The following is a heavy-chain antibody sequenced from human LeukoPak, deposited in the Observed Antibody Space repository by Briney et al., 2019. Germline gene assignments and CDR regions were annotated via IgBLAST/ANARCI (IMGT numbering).Heavy chain of an antibody. V-gene: IGHV3-48*03. Sequence: AGGSPRLSCAASGFTFSSYEMNWVRQAPGKGLEWVSYISSSGSTIYYADSVKGRFTVSRDNAKNSLYLQMNSLRAEDTAVYYCAILPVEMATMFDYWGQGTLVTVSS. D-gene: IGHD5-24*01. J-gene: IGHJ4*02. CDR2: ISSSGSTI. CDR3: AILPVEMATMFDY. CDR1: GFTFSSYE.